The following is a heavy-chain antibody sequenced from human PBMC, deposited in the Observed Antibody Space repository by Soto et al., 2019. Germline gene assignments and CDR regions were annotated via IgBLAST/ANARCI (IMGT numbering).Heavy chain of an antibody. Sequence: SXTLSLTCTVSGGSSSCYYWSCIRQPPVKGLEWIGYIYYSGRTNYNPSLKSRVTISVDTSKNQFSLKLSSVTAADTAVYYCARVTYHIAAAGLDGYYFDYWGQGTLVTVSS. CDR3: ARVTYHIAAAGLDGYYFDY. CDR1: GGSSSCYY. CDR2: IYYSGRT. D-gene: IGHD6-13*01. V-gene: IGHV4-59*01. J-gene: IGHJ4*02.